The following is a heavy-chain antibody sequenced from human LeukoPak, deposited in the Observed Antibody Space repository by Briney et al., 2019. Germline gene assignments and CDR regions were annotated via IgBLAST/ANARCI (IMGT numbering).Heavy chain of an antibody. V-gene: IGHV5-51*01. CDR1: GYSFTSYW. J-gene: IGHJ4*02. CDR2: IYPGDSDT. Sequence: GESLKISCKGSGYSFTSYWIGWVRQMPGKGLEWMGVIYPGDSDTRYSPSFQGQVTISADKSISTAYLQWSSLKASDTAMYYCARPRAAASAGIDYWGQGTLVTVSS. D-gene: IGHD6-13*01. CDR3: ARPRAAASAGIDY.